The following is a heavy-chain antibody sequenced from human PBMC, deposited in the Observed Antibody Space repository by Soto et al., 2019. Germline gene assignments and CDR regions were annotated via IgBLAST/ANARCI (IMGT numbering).Heavy chain of an antibody. CDR3: ARDNEPKYCSSTSCYYLSEYYYYMDV. Sequence: GGSLRLSCAASGFTFSDYYMSWIRQAPGKGLEWVSYISSSGSTIYYADSVKGRFTISRDNAKNSLYLQMNSLRAEDTAVYYCARDNEPKYCSSTSCYYLSEYYYYMDVWGKGTTVTVSS. CDR1: GFTFSDYY. D-gene: IGHD2-2*01. J-gene: IGHJ6*03. CDR2: ISSSGSTI. V-gene: IGHV3-11*01.